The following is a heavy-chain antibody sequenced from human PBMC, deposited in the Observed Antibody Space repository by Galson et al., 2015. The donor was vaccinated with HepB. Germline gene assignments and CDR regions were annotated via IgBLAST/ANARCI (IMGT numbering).Heavy chain of an antibody. D-gene: IGHD2-21*02. CDR1: GFTFPNYA. V-gene: IGHV3-23*01. CDR2: ISGDSSGT. J-gene: IGHJ3*02. CDR3: AKFGGGSCDRDNCYGPFDI. Sequence: SLRLYCAAAGFTFPNYAMTWVRQAPGKGLEWVSTISGDSSGTYYADSVKGRFSISRDNSKSTLYLQMNSLRVEDTALYYCAKFGGGSCDRDNCYGPFDIWGQGTMVTVSS.